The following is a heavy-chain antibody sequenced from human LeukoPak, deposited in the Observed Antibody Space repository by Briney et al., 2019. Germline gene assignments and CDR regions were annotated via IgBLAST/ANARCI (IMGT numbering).Heavy chain of an antibody. CDR1: GYTFTSYD. D-gene: IGHD3-10*01. CDR2: MNPNSGNT. J-gene: IGHJ5*02. Sequence: GAPVKVSCKASGYTFTSYDINWVRQATGQGLEWMGWMNPNSGNTGYAQKFQGRVTMTRNTSISTAYMELSSLRSEDTAVYYCARSSEVRGVIITSGFDPWGQGTLVTVSS. CDR3: ARSSEVRGVIITSGFDP. V-gene: IGHV1-8*01.